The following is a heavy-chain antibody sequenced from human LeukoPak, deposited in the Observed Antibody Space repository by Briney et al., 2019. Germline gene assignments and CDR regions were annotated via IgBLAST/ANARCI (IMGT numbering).Heavy chain of an antibody. CDR3: AGPEPDYGDYSFDY. Sequence: GASVKVSCKASGYTFTSYDINWVRQATGQGLEWMGWINPNSGGTNYAQKFQGRVTMTRDTSISTAYMELSRLRSDDTAVYYCAGPEPDYGDYSFDYWGQGTLVTVSS. V-gene: IGHV1-2*02. D-gene: IGHD4-17*01. J-gene: IGHJ4*02. CDR2: INPNSGGT. CDR1: GYTFTSYD.